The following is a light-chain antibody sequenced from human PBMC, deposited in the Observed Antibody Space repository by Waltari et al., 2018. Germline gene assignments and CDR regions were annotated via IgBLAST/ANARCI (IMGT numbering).Light chain of an antibody. CDR3: QVWDSSSDHPGV. V-gene: IGLV3-21*04. Sequence: SYVLTHPPSVSVAPGKTARITCGGNNLGSTSVHWYQQKPGQAPVLVIYYDSDRPSGIPERFSGSNSGNTATLSISRVEAGDEADYYCQVWDSSSDHPGVFGGGTELTVL. CDR2: YDS. J-gene: IGLJ3*02. CDR1: NLGSTS.